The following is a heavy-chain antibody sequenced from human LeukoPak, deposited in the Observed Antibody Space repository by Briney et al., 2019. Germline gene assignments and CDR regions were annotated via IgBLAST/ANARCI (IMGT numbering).Heavy chain of an antibody. V-gene: IGHV1-2*04. D-gene: IGHD3-9*01. J-gene: IGHJ5*02. CDR2: VNPNSGGT. Sequence: ASVKVSCKASGYTFTGYYMHWVRQAPGQGLEWMGWVNPNSGGTNYAQKFQGWVTMTRDTSISTAYMELSRLRSDDTAVYYCARGVMPTYYDILTGSHLTGGNWFDPWDQGTLVTVSS. CDR1: GYTFTGYY. CDR3: ARGVMPTYYDILTGSHLTGGNWFDP.